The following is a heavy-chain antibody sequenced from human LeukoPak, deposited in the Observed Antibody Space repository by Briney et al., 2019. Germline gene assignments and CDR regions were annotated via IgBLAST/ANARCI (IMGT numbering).Heavy chain of an antibody. Sequence: GASVKVSCKASGYTFTGYYMHSVRQAPGQGLEWMGGINPNSGGTNYAQKIQGRVNMTRDTSISTGYMELSRLRSDDTAVYYCARENVDTAMVTGYYYYYMDVWGKGTTVTVSS. CDR3: ARENVDTAMVTGYYYYYMDV. V-gene: IGHV1-2*02. CDR1: GYTFTGYY. D-gene: IGHD5-18*01. CDR2: INPNSGGT. J-gene: IGHJ6*03.